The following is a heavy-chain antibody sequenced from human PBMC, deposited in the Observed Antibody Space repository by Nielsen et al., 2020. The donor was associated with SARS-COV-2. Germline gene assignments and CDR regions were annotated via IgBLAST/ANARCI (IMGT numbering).Heavy chain of an antibody. CDR3: ARSPFHRSSWYGMDV. D-gene: IGHD6-13*01. CDR2: ISGGSATI. V-gene: IGHV3-48*01. J-gene: IGHJ6*02. Sequence: GESLKISCAASGFSFSSYAMTWVRQAPGKGLEWVSYISGGSATIYYADSVKGRFTISRDNVKNSLYLQLSSLSAEDTGVYYCARSPFHRSSWYGMDVWGQGTTVTVSS. CDR1: GFSFSSYA.